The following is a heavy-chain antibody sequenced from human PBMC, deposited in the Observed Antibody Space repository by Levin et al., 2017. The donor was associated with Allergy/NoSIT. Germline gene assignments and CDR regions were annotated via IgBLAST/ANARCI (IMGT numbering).Heavy chain of an antibody. CDR1: GGSISSGGYY. J-gene: IGHJ3*02. CDR3: ARDSRITGTTAAFDI. Sequence: SETLSLTCTVSGGSISSGGYYWSWIRQHPGKGLEWIGYIYYSGSTYYNPSLKSRVTISVDTSKNQFSLKLSSVTAADTAVYYCARDSRITGTTAAFDIWGQGTMVTVSS. D-gene: IGHD1-20*01. V-gene: IGHV4-31*03. CDR2: IYYSGST.